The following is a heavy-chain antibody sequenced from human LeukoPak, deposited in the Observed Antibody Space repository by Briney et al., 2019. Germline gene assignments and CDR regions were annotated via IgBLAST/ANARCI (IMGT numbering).Heavy chain of an antibody. CDR1: GFTFSSYW. D-gene: IGHD3-22*01. Sequence: SGGSLRLSCAASGFTFSSYWMSWVRQTPGKGLEWVSAISGSGGSTYYADSVKGRFTISRDNSKNTLDLQMNSLRAEDTAVYYCAKDLRDTSGLYNWFDPWGQGTLVTVSS. CDR2: ISGSGGST. CDR3: AKDLRDTSGLYNWFDP. V-gene: IGHV3-23*01. J-gene: IGHJ5*02.